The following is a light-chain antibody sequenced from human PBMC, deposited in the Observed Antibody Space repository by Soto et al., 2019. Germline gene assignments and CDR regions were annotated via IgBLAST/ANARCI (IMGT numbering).Light chain of an antibody. CDR3: SSYTSSSTLV. CDR1: SRDVGAYNY. Sequence: QSALTQPASVSGSPGQSITISCTGASRDVGAYNYVSWYQQHPGKVPKLMIYEVSNRPSGVSNRFSCSKSGNTASLTISGLQAEDEADYYCSSYTSSSTLVFGGGTKLTVL. V-gene: IGLV2-14*01. J-gene: IGLJ2*01. CDR2: EVS.